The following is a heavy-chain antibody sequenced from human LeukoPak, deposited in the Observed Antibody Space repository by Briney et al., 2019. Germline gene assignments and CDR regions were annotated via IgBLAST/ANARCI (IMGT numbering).Heavy chain of an antibody. CDR2: INAGNGNT. CDR1: GFTFTSYA. V-gene: IGHV1-3*01. D-gene: IGHD3-16*01. CDR3: ARMYYDYVWGSPPYGFDY. J-gene: IGHJ4*02. Sequence: GGSLRLSCAASGFTFTSYAMHCVRQAPGQRLEWMGWINAGNGNTKYSQKFQGRVTITRDTSASTAYMELSSLRSEDTAVYYCARMYYDYVWGSPPYGFDYWGQGTLVTVSS.